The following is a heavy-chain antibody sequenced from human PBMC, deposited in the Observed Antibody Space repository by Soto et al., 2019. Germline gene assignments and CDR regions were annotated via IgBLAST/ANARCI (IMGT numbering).Heavy chain of an antibody. CDR3: ARPRPFYGMDV. V-gene: IGHV1-3*01. D-gene: IGHD6-6*01. J-gene: IGHJ6*02. Sequence: QVQLAQSGAEVKKPGASVKVSCKASGYTFTSYAMHWVRQAPGQRLEWMGWINAGNGNTKYSQKFQGRVTITRDTSASTAYTELSSLRSEDTAVYYCARPRPFYGMDVWGQGTTVTVSS. CDR1: GYTFTSYA. CDR2: INAGNGNT.